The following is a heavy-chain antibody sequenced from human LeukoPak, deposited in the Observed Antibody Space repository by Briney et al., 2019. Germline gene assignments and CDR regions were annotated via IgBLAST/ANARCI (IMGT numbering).Heavy chain of an antibody. CDR3: AKDPSRLRYFDWLLDSPGSN. Sequence: GRSLRLSCAASGFTFSSYGMSWVRQAPGKGLEWVSAISGSGGSTYYADSVKGRFTISRDNSKNTLYLQMNSLRAEDTAVYYCAKDPSRLRYFDWLLDSPGSNWGQGTLVTVSS. CDR1: GFTFSSYG. V-gene: IGHV3-23*01. J-gene: IGHJ4*02. D-gene: IGHD3-9*01. CDR2: ISGSGGST.